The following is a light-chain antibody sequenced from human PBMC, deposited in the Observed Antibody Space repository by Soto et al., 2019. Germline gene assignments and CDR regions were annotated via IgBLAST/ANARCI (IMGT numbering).Light chain of an antibody. CDR3: QQYYNWPPWT. J-gene: IGKJ1*01. CDR2: GAS. Sequence: EIVMTQSPATPSVSPGERATLSCRASQTIGRNLAWYQQKPGQSPRLLVYGASTRATGITARFSGSGSGTEFTLTISSLLSEDFAVYYCQQYYNWPPWTFGQGTKVDIK. V-gene: IGKV3-15*01. CDR1: QTIGRN.